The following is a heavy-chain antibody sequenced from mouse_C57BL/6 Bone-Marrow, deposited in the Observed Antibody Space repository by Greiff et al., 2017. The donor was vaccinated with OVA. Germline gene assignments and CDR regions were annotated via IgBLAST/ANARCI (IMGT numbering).Heavy chain of an antibody. CDR1: GYAFSSSW. J-gene: IGHJ3*01. V-gene: IGHV1-82*01. Sequence: VKLQQSGPELVKPGASVKISCKASGYAFSSSWMNWVKQRPGKGLEWIGRIYPGDGDTNYNGKFKGKATLTADKSSSTAYMQLSSLTSEDSAVYFCARYYSNYAWFAYWGQGTLVTVSA. CDR3: ARYYSNYAWFAY. CDR2: IYPGDGDT. D-gene: IGHD2-5*01.